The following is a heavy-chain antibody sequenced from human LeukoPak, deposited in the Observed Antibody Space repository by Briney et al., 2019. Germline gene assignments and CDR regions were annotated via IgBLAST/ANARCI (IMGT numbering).Heavy chain of an antibody. V-gene: IGHV3-66*01. D-gene: IGHD6-6*01. Sequence: GGSLRLSCAASGFSISNNAMSWVRQAPGKGLEWVSVIYSAGSTYYADSVKGRFTISRDNSKNTLYLQMNSLRAEDTAVYYCARAVRRGSIASDYWGQGTLVTVSS. CDR2: IYSAGST. J-gene: IGHJ4*02. CDR1: GFSISNNA. CDR3: ARAVRRGSIASDY.